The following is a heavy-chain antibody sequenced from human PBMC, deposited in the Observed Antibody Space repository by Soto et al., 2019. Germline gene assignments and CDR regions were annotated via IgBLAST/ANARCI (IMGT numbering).Heavy chain of an antibody. V-gene: IGHV3-23*01. CDR3: ARDRRSYYDILTGLSFDY. CDR2: ISGSGGNK. J-gene: IGHJ4*02. D-gene: IGHD3-9*01. CDR1: GFTFSSYA. Sequence: PGGSLRLSCSASGFTFSSYAMSWVRQAPGKGLEGVSAISGSGGNKYYANSVKGRFTISRDNSKNTLYLQMNSLRTEDTAIYYCARDRRSYYDILTGLSFDYWGQGTLVTVSS.